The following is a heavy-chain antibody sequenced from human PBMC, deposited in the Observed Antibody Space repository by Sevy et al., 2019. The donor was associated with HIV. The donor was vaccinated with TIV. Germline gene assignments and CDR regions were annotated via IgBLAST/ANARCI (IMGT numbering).Heavy chain of an antibody. CDR1: GGTFSSYA. D-gene: IGHD2-21*02. Sequence: ASVKVSCKASGGTFSSYAISWVRQAPGQGLEWMGRIIPIFGTANYAQKFQGRVTITADESTSTAYMELSSLRSEDTAVYYCASGYCGGDCYSFSDAFDIWGQGTMVTVSS. CDR2: IIPIFGTA. CDR3: ASGYCGGDCYSFSDAFDI. V-gene: IGHV1-69*13. J-gene: IGHJ3*02.